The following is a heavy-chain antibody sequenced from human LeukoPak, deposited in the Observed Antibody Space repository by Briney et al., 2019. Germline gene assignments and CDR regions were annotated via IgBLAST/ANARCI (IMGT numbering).Heavy chain of an antibody. CDR2: MNPNSGNT. Sequence: GASVKVSCKASGYTFTSYSMQWVRQATGQGLEWMGWMNPNSGNTGYAQKFQGRVTMTRNTSISTAYMELSSLRSEDTAVYYCARVMVRGVKYLLGYWGQGTLVTVSS. D-gene: IGHD3-10*01. CDR1: GYTFTSYS. CDR3: ARVMVRGVKYLLGY. V-gene: IGHV1-8*02. J-gene: IGHJ4*02.